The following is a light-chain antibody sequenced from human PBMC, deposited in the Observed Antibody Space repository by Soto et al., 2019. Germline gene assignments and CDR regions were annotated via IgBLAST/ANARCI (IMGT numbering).Light chain of an antibody. Sequence: EIVLTQSPATLSVSPPERATLSCRASQSVSSNLAWYQQKPGQAPRLLIYGASTRATGIPARFSGSGSGTEFTLTISSLQSEDFAVYYCQQGTFGQGTKVDIK. V-gene: IGKV3-15*01. J-gene: IGKJ1*01. CDR3: QQGT. CDR1: QSVSSN. CDR2: GAS.